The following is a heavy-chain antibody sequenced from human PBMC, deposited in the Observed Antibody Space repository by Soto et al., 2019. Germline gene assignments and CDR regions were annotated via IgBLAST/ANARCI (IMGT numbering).Heavy chain of an antibody. J-gene: IGHJ6*03. CDR1: GGSISSYY. D-gene: IGHD4-17*01. CDR3: AREAMYGDYPYYYYYYMDV. CDR2: IYYSGST. V-gene: IGHV4-59*01. Sequence: SETLSLTCTVSGGSISSYYWSWIRQPPGKGLEWIGYIYYSGSTNYNPSLKSRATISVDTSKNQFSLKLSSVTAADTAVYYCAREAMYGDYPYYYYYYMDVWGKGTTVTVSS.